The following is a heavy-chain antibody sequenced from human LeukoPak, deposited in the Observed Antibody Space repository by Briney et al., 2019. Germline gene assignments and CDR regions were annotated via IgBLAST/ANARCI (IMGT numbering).Heavy chain of an antibody. CDR1: GYTFTDYY. Sequence: ASVKVSCKTSGYTFTDYYVHWVRQAPEQGLEWVGWINPHGGGTNYAQRFQGRVTMTRDTSISSAYMELSGLRPDDTAVFYCARQFNAYFDCWGQGTLVTVSS. J-gene: IGHJ4*02. CDR3: ARQFNAYFDC. V-gene: IGHV1-2*02. CDR2: INPHGGGT.